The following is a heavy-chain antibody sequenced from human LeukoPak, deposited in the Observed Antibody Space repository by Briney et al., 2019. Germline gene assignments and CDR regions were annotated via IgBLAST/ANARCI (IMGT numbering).Heavy chain of an antibody. Sequence: SETLSLTCAVSGGSFSGHYWNWIRQPPGKGLELIGEINARGDTNYNPSLKSRVTISVDTSKNQFSLRLTSMIAADTAIYYCARGQVPAARGYNWFDPWGQGTLVTVSS. CDR1: GGSFSGHY. J-gene: IGHJ5*02. D-gene: IGHD2-2*01. V-gene: IGHV4-34*01. CDR2: INARGDT. CDR3: ARGQVPAARGYNWFDP.